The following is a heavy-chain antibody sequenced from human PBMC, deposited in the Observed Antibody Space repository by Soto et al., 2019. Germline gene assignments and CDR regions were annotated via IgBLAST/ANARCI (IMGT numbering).Heavy chain of an antibody. J-gene: IGHJ4*02. V-gene: IGHV3-30*01. CDR2: ISYDGRNN. D-gene: IGHD2-15*01. CDR3: ARDRAGDILAISLAATPYFDS. Sequence: QEQLVESGGGVVQPGRSLRLSCTASGFTIRSHAMHWVRQAPGKGLEWVAVISYDGRNNYYADSVKGRFTISRDNSKNTLYLQVNSLTTEDTAVYYCARDRAGDILAISLAATPYFDSWGQGTLVTVSS. CDR1: GFTIRSHA.